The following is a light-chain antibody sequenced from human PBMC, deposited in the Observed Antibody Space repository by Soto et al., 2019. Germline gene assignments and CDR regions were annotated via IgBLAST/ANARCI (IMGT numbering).Light chain of an antibody. V-gene: IGKV3-15*01. Sequence: EVVMTQSPATLSVSPGERATLSCRASQSVYNNLAWYQQKPGQAPRLLMYGTSTRPAGIPARFSGSGSGTEFTLTISSLQSEDVAVYYCQQYNNWPPWTFGQGTKVDIK. J-gene: IGKJ1*01. CDR3: QQYNNWPPWT. CDR2: GTS. CDR1: QSVYNN.